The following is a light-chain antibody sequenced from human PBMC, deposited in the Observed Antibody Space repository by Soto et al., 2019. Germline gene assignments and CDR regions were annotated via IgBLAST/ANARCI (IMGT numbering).Light chain of an antibody. J-gene: IGKJ1*01. Sequence: EVVLTQSPGTLSLSPRERATLSCRASQSVSNKYLAWYQHKPGQDPRLLIYGASNRTPGIPDRFSGSGSGPDFTLTISRLEPGDFAVYYSQQYAASPLTVGQGTLVEVK. CDR3: QQYAASPLT. V-gene: IGKV3-20*01. CDR1: QSVSNKY. CDR2: GAS.